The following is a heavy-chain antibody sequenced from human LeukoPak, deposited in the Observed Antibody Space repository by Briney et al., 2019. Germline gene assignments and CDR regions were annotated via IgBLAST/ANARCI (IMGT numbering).Heavy chain of an antibody. V-gene: IGHV4-59*08. CDR1: GGSISTYY. Sequence: SETLSLTCTVSGGSISTYYWSWIRQPPGKGLEWIGYISYSGSTNYNPSLKSRVTISLDTSKNQSALKLSSVTAADTAVYYCARSIIGTRSKFDYWGQGTLVTVSS. CDR2: ISYSGST. D-gene: IGHD1/OR15-1a*01. CDR3: ARSIIGTRSKFDY. J-gene: IGHJ4*02.